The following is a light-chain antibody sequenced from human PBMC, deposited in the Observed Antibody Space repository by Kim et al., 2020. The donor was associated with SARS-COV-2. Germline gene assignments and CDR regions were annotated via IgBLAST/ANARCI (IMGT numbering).Light chain of an antibody. CDR1: SSDVGGYNT. V-gene: IGLV2-14*03. Sequence: GRSITISWTGTSSDVGGYNTVSWYQQHPGKAPKLVTYDVADRPSGLSNRFSGSKSGNTASLTISGLQAEDEADYYCSSYSSNTTMVFGGGTKVTVL. J-gene: IGLJ2*01. CDR2: DVA. CDR3: SSYSSNTTMV.